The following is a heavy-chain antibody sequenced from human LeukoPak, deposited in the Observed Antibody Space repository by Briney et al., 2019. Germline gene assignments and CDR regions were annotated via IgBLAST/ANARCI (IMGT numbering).Heavy chain of an antibody. CDR1: GFTFSSYS. Sequence: GGSLRLSCAASGFTFSSYSMNWVRQAPGKGLEWVSYITSSSGIIYYGDSVKGRFTVSGDNAKNSLYLQMNSLRAEDTAVYYCARVGLWHYPVDSWGQGTLVTVSS. CDR3: ARVGLWHYPVDS. D-gene: IGHD1-7*01. CDR2: ITSSSGII. V-gene: IGHV3-48*01. J-gene: IGHJ4*02.